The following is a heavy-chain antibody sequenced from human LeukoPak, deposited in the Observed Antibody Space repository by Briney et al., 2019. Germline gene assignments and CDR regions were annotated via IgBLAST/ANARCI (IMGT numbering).Heavy chain of an antibody. CDR2: ISGSGGST. J-gene: IGHJ4*02. CDR1: GFTFSSYG. V-gene: IGHV3-23*01. Sequence: PGGPLRLSCAASGFTFSSYGMSWVRQAPGKGLEWVSAISGSGGSTYYADSVKGRFTISRDNSKNTLYLQMNSLRAEDTAVYYCAKAAYYYGSGSYFWFDYWGQGTLVTVSS. D-gene: IGHD3-10*01. CDR3: AKAAYYYGSGSYFWFDY.